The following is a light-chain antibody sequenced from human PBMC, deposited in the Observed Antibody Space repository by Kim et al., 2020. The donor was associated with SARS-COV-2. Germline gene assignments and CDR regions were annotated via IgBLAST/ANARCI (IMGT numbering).Light chain of an antibody. CDR3: QQGNSFPLT. V-gene: IGKV1-12*01. CDR1: QGIGSW. CDR2: AAS. Sequence: AAVGDRVTITCRASQGIGSWLAWYQQRPGNAPKLLIHAASSLRSGVPSRFSGSGSGTDFTLTISSLQPEDFATYYCQQGNSFPLTFGGGTKVDIK. J-gene: IGKJ4*01.